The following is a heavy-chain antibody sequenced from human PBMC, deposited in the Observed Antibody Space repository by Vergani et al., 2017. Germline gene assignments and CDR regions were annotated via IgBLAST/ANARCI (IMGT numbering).Heavy chain of an antibody. Sequence: QVQLQESGPGLVKPSQTLSLTCTVSGGSISSGGYYWSWIRQPAGKGLEWIGRIYTGGSTTYNPSLKSRISISIETSKNQFSLKLSSVTAADTAIYYCARDQDDYDILTGYRYWYFDFWGRGTLVTVSS. D-gene: IGHD3-9*01. CDR1: GGSISSGGYY. CDR2: IYTGGST. V-gene: IGHV4-61*02. CDR3: ARDQDDYDILTGYRYWYFDF. J-gene: IGHJ2*01.